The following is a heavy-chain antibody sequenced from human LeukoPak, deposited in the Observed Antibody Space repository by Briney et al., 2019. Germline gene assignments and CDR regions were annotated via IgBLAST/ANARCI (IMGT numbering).Heavy chain of an antibody. Sequence: ASVKVSCKASGYTFTSYGISWVRQAPGQGLEWMGWINTYNGNTISAQKLQGRVTMTTDTSTSTAYMELRSLRSDDTAMYYCARTAELDYWGQGTQVTVSS. J-gene: IGHJ4*02. CDR1: GYTFTSYG. CDR3: ARTAELDY. CDR2: INTYNGNT. V-gene: IGHV1-18*01. D-gene: IGHD2-21*02.